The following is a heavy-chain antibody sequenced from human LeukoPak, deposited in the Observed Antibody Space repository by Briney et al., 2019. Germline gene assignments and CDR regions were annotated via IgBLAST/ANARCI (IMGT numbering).Heavy chain of an antibody. CDR2: ISGSGAST. D-gene: IGHD3-10*01. Sequence: GGSLRLSCAASGFPFSSSAMSWVRQAPGKGLEWVSAISGSGASTYYADSVKGRFTISRDNSKNTLYLQMDSLRAEDTAVYYCARGGHENSFGFVNYWGQGTLVTVSS. V-gene: IGHV3-23*01. CDR3: ARGGHENSFGFVNY. CDR1: GFPFSSSA. J-gene: IGHJ4*02.